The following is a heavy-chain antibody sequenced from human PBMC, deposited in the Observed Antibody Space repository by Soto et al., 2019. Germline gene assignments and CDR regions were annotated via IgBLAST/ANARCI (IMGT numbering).Heavy chain of an antibody. D-gene: IGHD6-19*01. Sequence: GASVKVSCKASGYTFTSYGVSWVRQAPGQGLEWMGWISAYNGNTNYAQKLQGRVTMTTDTSTSTAYMELRSLRSDDTAVYYCAREGIAVAGSGPVDYWGQGTLVTVSS. CDR2: ISAYNGNT. CDR1: GYTFTSYG. V-gene: IGHV1-18*01. J-gene: IGHJ4*02. CDR3: AREGIAVAGSGPVDY.